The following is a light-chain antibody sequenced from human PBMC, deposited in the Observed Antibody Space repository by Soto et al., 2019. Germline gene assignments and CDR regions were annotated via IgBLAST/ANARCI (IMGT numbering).Light chain of an antibody. CDR2: SNN. CDR1: SSNIGSNT. V-gene: IGLV1-44*01. CDR3: AASDNSPHASYV. J-gene: IGLJ1*01. Sequence: QSALTQPPSASGTPGQRVTISCSGSSSNIGSNTVNWYQQLPGTAPKLLIYSNNQRPSGVPDRFSGSKSGTSASLAISGLQSEDEADYYSAASDNSPHASYVFGT.